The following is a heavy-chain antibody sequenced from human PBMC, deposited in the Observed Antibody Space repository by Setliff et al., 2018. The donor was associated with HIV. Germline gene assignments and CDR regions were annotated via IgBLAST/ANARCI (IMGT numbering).Heavy chain of an antibody. CDR2: IYPSDSDT. CDR1: GYRFTSYW. V-gene: IGHV5-51*01. J-gene: IGHJ6*02. Sequence: PGESLRISCKGFGYRFTSYWIGWARHMPGKGLEWMGIIYPSDSDTRYSPSFQGQVTISADKSISTAYLQWSSLKASDTAMYYCARLGWRELLNLHDYYYGMDVWGQGTTVTVSS. CDR3: ARLGWRELLNLHDYYYGMDV. D-gene: IGHD1-26*01.